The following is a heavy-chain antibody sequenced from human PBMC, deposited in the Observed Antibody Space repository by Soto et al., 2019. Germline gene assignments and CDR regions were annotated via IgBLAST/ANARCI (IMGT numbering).Heavy chain of an antibody. CDR3: ARARYDSSGSNWFDP. V-gene: IGHV4-31*03. Sequence: SETLSLTCTVSGGSISSGGYYWSWIRQHPGKGLEWIGYIYYSGSTYYNPSLKSRVTISVDTSKNQFSLKLSSVTAADTAVYYCARARYDSSGSNWFDPWGQGTLVTVSS. D-gene: IGHD3-22*01. J-gene: IGHJ5*02. CDR2: IYYSGST. CDR1: GGSISSGGYY.